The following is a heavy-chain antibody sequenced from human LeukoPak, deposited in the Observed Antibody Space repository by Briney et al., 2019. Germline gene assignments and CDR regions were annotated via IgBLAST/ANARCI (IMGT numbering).Heavy chain of an antibody. CDR2: ISGSGGST. D-gene: IGHD3-3*01. CDR3: AKGGAGARYDFWSGHPNRFDP. J-gene: IGHJ5*02. Sequence: GSLRLSCASSGFKFSSYAMSWVRQAPGKGLEWVSGISGSGGSTYYADSVKGRFTISRDNSKNTLYLQMNSLRAEDTAVYYCAKGGAGARYDFWSGHPNRFDPWGQGTLVTVSS. CDR1: GFKFSSYA. V-gene: IGHV3-23*01.